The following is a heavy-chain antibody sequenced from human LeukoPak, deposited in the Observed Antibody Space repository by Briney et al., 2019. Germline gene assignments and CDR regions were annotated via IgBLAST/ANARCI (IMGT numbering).Heavy chain of an antibody. V-gene: IGHV4-31*03. D-gene: IGHD2-8*02. CDR1: GGSVSSGSFY. CDR2: IYYSGST. Sequence: PSQTLSLTCTVSGGSVSSGSFYWGWIRQHPGKGLEWIGYIYYSGSTYYNASLKSRVTISVDTSKNQFSLKLSSVTAADTAVYYCARASGRMGRGMDVWGQGTTVTVSS. CDR3: ARASGRMGRGMDV. J-gene: IGHJ6*02.